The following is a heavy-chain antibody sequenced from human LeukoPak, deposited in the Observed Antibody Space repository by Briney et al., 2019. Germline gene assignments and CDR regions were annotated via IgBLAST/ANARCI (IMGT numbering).Heavy chain of an antibody. Sequence: SETLSLTCTVSGGSISSSSYYWGWIRQPPGKGLEWIGYIYYSGNSNYNPSLKSRVTMSVDTSKNQFSLNLSSVTALDTAVYYCARIFLGYSSGWYFDYWGQGTLVTVSS. CDR3: ARIFLGYSSGWYFDY. J-gene: IGHJ4*02. V-gene: IGHV4-61*05. CDR1: GGSISSSSYY. CDR2: IYYSGNS. D-gene: IGHD6-19*01.